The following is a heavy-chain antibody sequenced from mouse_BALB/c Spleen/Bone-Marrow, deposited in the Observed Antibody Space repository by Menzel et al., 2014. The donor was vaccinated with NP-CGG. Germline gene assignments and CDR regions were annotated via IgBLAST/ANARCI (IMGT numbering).Heavy chain of an antibody. J-gene: IGHJ2*01. Sequence: EVMLVESGGGLVQPGGSLKLSCAASGFTFSSYGMSWVRQTPDKRLELVATINSNGGSTYYPDSVKGRFTISRDTAKNTLYLQMSSLKSEETAMYYCVGGNYGNYVDYFDFWGQGTTLTVSS. CDR1: GFTFSSYG. D-gene: IGHD2-1*01. CDR3: VGGNYGNYVDYFDF. CDR2: INSNGGST. V-gene: IGHV5-6-3*01.